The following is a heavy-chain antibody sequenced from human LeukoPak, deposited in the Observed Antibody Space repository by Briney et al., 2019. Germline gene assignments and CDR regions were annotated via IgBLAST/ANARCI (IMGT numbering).Heavy chain of an antibody. V-gene: IGHV1-2*02. CDR2: INPKSGAT. CDR3: ARVGNYGDYEG. J-gene: IGHJ4*02. D-gene: IGHD4-17*01. Sequence: GASVKVSCKASGYTFTSYGISWVRQAPGQGLEWMGWINPKSGATDFAQKFQGRVTMTRDTSISTAYMELSRLRSDDTAVYYCARVGNYGDYEGWGQGTLVTVSS. CDR1: GYTFTSYG.